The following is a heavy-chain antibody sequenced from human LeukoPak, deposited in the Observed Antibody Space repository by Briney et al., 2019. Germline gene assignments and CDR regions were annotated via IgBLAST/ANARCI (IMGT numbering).Heavy chain of an antibody. V-gene: IGHV4-34*01. Sequence: PSETLSLTCAVYGESFRDYYWTWIRQPPGKGLEWIAEVNHSGNTNYNPSLKSRVTISADTSKNQFSLKMESVTAADTAVYYCAKDKHIVVAPDPDYWGQGTLVTVSS. CDR1: GESFRDYY. CDR2: VNHSGNT. D-gene: IGHD2-21*01. CDR3: AKDKHIVVAPDPDY. J-gene: IGHJ4*02.